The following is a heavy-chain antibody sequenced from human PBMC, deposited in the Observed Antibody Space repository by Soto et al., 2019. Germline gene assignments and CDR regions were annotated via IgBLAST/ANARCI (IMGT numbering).Heavy chain of an antibody. J-gene: IGHJ5*02. D-gene: IGHD3-3*01. Sequence: SVKASCKDSGGTLSSYAISWVRQAPGQGLEWMGGIIPIFGTANYAQKFQGRVTITADESTSTAYMELSSLRSEDTAVYYCARGNYDVWSGFNNSFDPWGQGTLVTVS. V-gene: IGHV1-69*13. CDR3: ARGNYDVWSGFNNSFDP. CDR1: GGTLSSYA. CDR2: IIPIFGTA.